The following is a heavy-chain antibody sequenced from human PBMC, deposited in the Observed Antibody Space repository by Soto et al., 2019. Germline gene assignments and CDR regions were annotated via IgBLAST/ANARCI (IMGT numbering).Heavy chain of an antibody. CDR3: ARDCSGGSCYLDY. J-gene: IGHJ4*02. CDR2: ISYDGSNK. Sequence: QVQLVESGGGVVQPGRSLRLSCAASGFTFSSYAMHWVRQAPGKGLEWVAVISYDGSNKYYADSVKGRFTISRDNSKNTLYLQMNSLRAEDTAVYYCARDCSGGSCYLDYWGQGTLVTVSS. V-gene: IGHV3-30-3*01. CDR1: GFTFSSYA. D-gene: IGHD2-15*01.